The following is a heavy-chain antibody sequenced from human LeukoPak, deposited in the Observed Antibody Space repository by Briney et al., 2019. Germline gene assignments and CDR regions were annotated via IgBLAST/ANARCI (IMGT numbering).Heavy chain of an antibody. CDR1: GGTFSSYA. Sequence: SVKVSCKASGGTFSSYAISWVRQAPGQGLEWMGRIIPIFGTANYAQKFQGRVTITTDESTSTAYMELSSLRSEDTAVYYCARDGGYSYGLYFDYWGQGALVTVSS. V-gene: IGHV1-69*05. CDR3: ARDGGYSYGLYFDY. J-gene: IGHJ4*02. D-gene: IGHD5-18*01. CDR2: IIPIFGTA.